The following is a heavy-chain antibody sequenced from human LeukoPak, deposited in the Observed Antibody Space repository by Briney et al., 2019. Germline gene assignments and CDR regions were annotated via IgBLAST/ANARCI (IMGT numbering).Heavy chain of an antibody. Sequence: GGSLRLSCAASEFTFSSYAMTWVRQAPGKGLEWVSAISGHGSSTYYADSVKGRFTISRDNSKNTLYLQMNSLRAEDTAVYYCARSRTGWYSFDYWGQGTLVTVSS. D-gene: IGHD6-19*01. J-gene: IGHJ4*02. CDR3: ARSRTGWYSFDY. CDR2: ISGHGSST. V-gene: IGHV3-23*01. CDR1: EFTFSSYA.